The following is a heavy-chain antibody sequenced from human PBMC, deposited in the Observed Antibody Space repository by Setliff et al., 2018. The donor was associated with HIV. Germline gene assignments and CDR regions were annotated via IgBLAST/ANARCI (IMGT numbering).Heavy chain of an antibody. V-gene: IGHV1-18*01. CDR2: ISAYTANT. Sequence: ASVKVSCKASGYTFPNYGITWVRQAPGQGLEWMGWISAYTANTNYAQNLQGRVTMTRDTSISTAYMELSRLKSDDTALYYCARGRVPTSISPMDVWGQGTTVTVSS. CDR1: GYTFPNYG. CDR3: ARGRVPTSISPMDV. J-gene: IGHJ6*02. D-gene: IGHD5-12*01.